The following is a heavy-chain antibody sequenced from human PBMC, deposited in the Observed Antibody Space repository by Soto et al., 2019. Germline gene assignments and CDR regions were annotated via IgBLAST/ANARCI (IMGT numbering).Heavy chain of an antibody. J-gene: IGHJ4*02. CDR2: VYYSGRT. CDR1: GGSVSSGSYY. Sequence: QVQMQESGPGLVKPSETLSLSRTVSGGSVSSGSYYWSWIRQSPGKGLGWIGIVYYSGRTNYNPSFKSRVTISVDTSKNQFSLKLNSVTAADTAMYFYARVAVFGVVLDSWGQGTQVSVSS. V-gene: IGHV4-61*01. D-gene: IGHD3-3*01. CDR3: ARVAVFGVVLDS.